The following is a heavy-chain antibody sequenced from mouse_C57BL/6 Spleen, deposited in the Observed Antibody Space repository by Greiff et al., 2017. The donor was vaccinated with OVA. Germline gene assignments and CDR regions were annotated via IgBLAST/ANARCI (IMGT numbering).Heavy chain of an antibody. CDR3: ARPLTETYFDV. CDR1: GFTFSDYG. CDR2: ISSGSSSI. D-gene: IGHD4-1*01. J-gene: IGHJ1*03. V-gene: IGHV5-17*01. Sequence: EVMLVESGGGLVKPGGSLKLSCAASGFTFSDYGMHWVRQAPEKGLEWVAYISSGSSSIYYADTVKGRFPISRDNAKNTLFLQMTSLRSEDTAMYYCARPLTETYFDVWGTGTTVTVSS.